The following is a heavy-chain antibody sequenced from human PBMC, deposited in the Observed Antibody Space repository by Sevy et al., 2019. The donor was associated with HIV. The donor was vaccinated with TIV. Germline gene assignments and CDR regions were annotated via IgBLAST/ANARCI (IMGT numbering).Heavy chain of an antibody. J-gene: IGHJ6*03. CDR3: ARGVGLLRARSYYYYYMDV. CDR1: GGTFSSYA. Sequence: ATVKVSCKASGGTFSSYAISWVRQAPGQGLEWMGGIIPIFGTANYAQKFQGRVTITADKSTSTAYMELSSLRSEDTAVYYCARGVGLLRARSYYYYYMDVWGKGTTVTVSS. D-gene: IGHD1-7*01. V-gene: IGHV1-69*06. CDR2: IIPIFGTA.